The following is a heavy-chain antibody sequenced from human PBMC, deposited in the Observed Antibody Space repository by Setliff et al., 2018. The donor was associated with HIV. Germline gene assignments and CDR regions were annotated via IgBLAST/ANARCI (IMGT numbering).Heavy chain of an antibody. Sequence: GGSLRLSCATSGFTFSYYGMHWVRQAPGKGLEWVAFIRYDDTYKYYADSVKGRFTISRDNSKNTLYLQMNSLRAEDTAVYYCAKNLFSSRWSPLDSWGQGTLVTVSS. CDR3: AKNLFSSRWSPLDS. CDR2: IRYDDTYK. D-gene: IGHD6-13*01. J-gene: IGHJ4*02. CDR1: GFTFSYYG. V-gene: IGHV3-30*02.